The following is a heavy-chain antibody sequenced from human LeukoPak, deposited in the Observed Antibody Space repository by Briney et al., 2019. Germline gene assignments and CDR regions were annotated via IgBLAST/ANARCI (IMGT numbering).Heavy chain of an antibody. CDR2: ISASGVST. D-gene: IGHD3-10*01. Sequence: PGGSLRLSCAASGFTFNNYAMTWVRQAPGKGLEWVSTISASGVSTYFADSVKGRFTISRDNSKNTLYLQMNSLTAEDTAVYYCAKDLGFRGASGYWGQGTLVTVSS. CDR1: GFTFNNYA. J-gene: IGHJ4*02. CDR3: AKDLGFRGASGY. V-gene: IGHV3-23*01.